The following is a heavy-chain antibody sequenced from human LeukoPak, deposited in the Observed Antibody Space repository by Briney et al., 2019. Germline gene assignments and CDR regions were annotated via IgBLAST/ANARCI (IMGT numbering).Heavy chain of an antibody. CDR3: ARGSVKSDAFDI. CDR1: GGSFWGYY. Sequence: SETLSLTCAVYGGSFWGYYWSWIRQPPGKGLEWIGEINHSGSTNYNPSLKSRVTISVDTSKNQFSLKLSSVTAADTAVYYCARGSVKSDAFDIWGQGTMVTVSS. V-gene: IGHV4-34*01. J-gene: IGHJ3*02. CDR2: INHSGST.